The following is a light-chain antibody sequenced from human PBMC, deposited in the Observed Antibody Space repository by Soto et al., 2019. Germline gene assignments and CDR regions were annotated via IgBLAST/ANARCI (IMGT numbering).Light chain of an antibody. J-gene: IGKJ3*01. V-gene: IGKV3-20*01. CDR3: QQYGSSLLFT. CDR1: QSVSSSY. Sequence: EIVLTQSPGTLSLSPGERATLSCRASQSVSSSYLAWYQQKPGQAPRPLIYGASSRATGIPDRFSGSGSGTDFTLTTSRLEPEDCSVYYCQQYGSSLLFTFGPGTKVDIK. CDR2: GAS.